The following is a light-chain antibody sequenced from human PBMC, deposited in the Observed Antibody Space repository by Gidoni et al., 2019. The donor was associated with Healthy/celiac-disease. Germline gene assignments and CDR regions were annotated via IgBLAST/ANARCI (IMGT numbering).Light chain of an antibody. CDR3: QQYGSSPPNT. J-gene: IGKJ2*01. V-gene: IGKV3-20*01. Sequence: EIVLTPSPGTLSLSPGESATLSCRASQSVSSSYLAWYQQKPGQAPRLLIYGASSRATGIPDRFSGSGSGTDFTLTISRLEPEDFAVYYCQQYGSSPPNTFGQGTKLEIK. CDR2: GAS. CDR1: QSVSSSY.